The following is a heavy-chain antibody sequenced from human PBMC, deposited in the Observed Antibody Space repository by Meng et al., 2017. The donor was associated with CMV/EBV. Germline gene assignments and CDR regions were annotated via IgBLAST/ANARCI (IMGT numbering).Heavy chain of an antibody. CDR3: ARDTTGTVYYYYGMDV. CDR1: GYTFTGYY. D-gene: IGHD1-1*01. V-gene: IGHV1-2*02. CDR2: INPNSGGT. J-gene: IGHJ6*02. Sequence: ASVKVSCKGSGYTFTGYYMHWVRQAPGQGLEWMGWINPNSGGTKYAQKFQGRVTMTRDTSISTAYMELRSLRSDDTAVYYCARDTTGTVYYYYGMDVWGQGTTVTVSS.